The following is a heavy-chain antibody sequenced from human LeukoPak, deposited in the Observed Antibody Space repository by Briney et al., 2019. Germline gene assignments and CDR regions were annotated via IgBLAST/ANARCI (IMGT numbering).Heavy chain of an antibody. CDR2: ISAYNGNT. CDR1: GYTFTSYG. CDR3: ARDRKTGITRTTCDY. V-gene: IGHV1-18*01. D-gene: IGHD1/OR15-1a*01. J-gene: IGHJ4*02. Sequence: ASVTVSCKASGYTFTSYGISWVRQAPGQGLEWMGWISAYNGNTNYAQKLQGRVTMTTDTSTSTAYMELRSLRSDDTAVYYCARDRKTGITRTTCDYWGQGTQVTVSS.